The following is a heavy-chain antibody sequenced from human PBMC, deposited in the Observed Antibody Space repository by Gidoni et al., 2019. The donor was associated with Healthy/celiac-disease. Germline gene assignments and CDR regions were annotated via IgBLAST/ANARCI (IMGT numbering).Heavy chain of an antibody. Sequence: QVQLLQSGAEVTQPGASGKVSCKASGYTFTGYCMPWVRPAPGQGLEWMGWINPNSGGTNYAQKFQGRVTMTRDTSISTAYMELSRLRSDDTAVYYCARAFHEGWIQLWPAEYYFDYWGQGTLVTVSS. D-gene: IGHD5-18*01. CDR2: INPNSGGT. CDR3: ARAFHEGWIQLWPAEYYFDY. J-gene: IGHJ4*02. CDR1: GYTFTGYC. V-gene: IGHV1-2*02.